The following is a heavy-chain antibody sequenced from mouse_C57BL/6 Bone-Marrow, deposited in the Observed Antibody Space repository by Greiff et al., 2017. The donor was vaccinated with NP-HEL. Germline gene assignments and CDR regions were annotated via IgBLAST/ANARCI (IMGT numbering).Heavy chain of an antibody. V-gene: IGHV1-53*01. CDR3: ARNDGDEEYFDV. CDR2: INPSTGGT. J-gene: IGHJ1*03. Sequence: QVQLQQPGTELVKPGASVKLSCKASGYTFTSYWMHWVKQRPGQGLEWIGNINPSTGGTNYNEKFKSKATLTVDKSASTAYMQRSSLTSEDSAVYDCARNDGDEEYFDVWGTGTTVTVSS. D-gene: IGHD2-13*01. CDR1: GYTFTSYW.